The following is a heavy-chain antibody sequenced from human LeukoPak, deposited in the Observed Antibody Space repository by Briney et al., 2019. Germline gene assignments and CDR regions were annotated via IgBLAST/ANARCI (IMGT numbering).Heavy chain of an antibody. CDR2: ISGDGGST. CDR3: AKDNWVATRGHYGFDS. J-gene: IGHJ4*02. Sequence: EGSLRLSCAASGCTFDDFAMHWVRQAPGKGLECVSLISGDGGSTYHADSVKGRFSISRDNSKNSLYLQMNSLIVEDTALYYCAKDNWVATRGHYGFDSWGQGTLVTVSS. V-gene: IGHV3-43*02. D-gene: IGHD5-12*01. CDR1: GCTFDDFA.